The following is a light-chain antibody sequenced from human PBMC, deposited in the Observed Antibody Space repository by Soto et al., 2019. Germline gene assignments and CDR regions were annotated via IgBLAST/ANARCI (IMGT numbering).Light chain of an antibody. CDR2: DSS. Sequence: EIVLTQSPGTLSLSPGERATLSCRASQSISSNYLGCYQQKPGQAPRLIIYDSSSRATGIPYRFRGSASGTDFTLTVSRLEPEDFAAYHCQQLYTLPFPFGQGTRL. V-gene: IGKV3-20*01. CDR1: QSISSNY. CDR3: QQLYTLPFP. J-gene: IGKJ5*01.